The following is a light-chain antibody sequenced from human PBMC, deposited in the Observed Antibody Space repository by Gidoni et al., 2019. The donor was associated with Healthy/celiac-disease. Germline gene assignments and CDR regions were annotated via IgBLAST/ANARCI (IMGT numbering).Light chain of an antibody. Sequence: DIQMTQSPSTLSASIGDRVTIPCRASQSISSWLAWYQQKPGNAPKLLIYKASSLESGVPSRFSGSGSGTEFTLTISSLQPDDFATYYCQQYNSYSQGTFGQGTKVEIK. J-gene: IGKJ1*01. CDR1: QSISSW. CDR2: KAS. CDR3: QQYNSYSQGT. V-gene: IGKV1-5*03.